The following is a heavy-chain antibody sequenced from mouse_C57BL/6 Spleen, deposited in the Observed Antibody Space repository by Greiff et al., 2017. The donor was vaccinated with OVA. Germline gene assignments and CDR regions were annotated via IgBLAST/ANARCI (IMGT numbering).Heavy chain of an antibody. D-gene: IGHD1-1*01. J-gene: IGHJ4*01. CDR2: IRNKANGYTT. V-gene: IGHV7-3*01. CDR3: ARWDYYGSSGAMDY. Sequence: EVQLQESGGGLVQPGGSLSLSCAASGFTFTDYYMSWVRQPPGKALEWLGFIRNKANGYTTEYSASVKGRFTISRDNSQSILYLQRNALRAEDSATYYCARWDYYGSSGAMDYWGQGTSVTVSS. CDR1: GFTFTDYY.